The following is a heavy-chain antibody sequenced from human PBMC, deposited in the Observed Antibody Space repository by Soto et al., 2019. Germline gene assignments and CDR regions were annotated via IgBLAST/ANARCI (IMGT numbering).Heavy chain of an antibody. J-gene: IGHJ3*02. CDR3: ATVFYDFWSGYDAFDI. Sequence: ASVKVSCKVSGYTLTELSMHWVRQAPGKGLEWMGGFDPEDGETIYAQKFQGRVTMTEDTSTDTAYMELSSLRSEDTAVYYCATVFYDFWSGYDAFDIWGKGTMGTVSS. CDR2: FDPEDGET. V-gene: IGHV1-24*01. CDR1: GYTLTELS. D-gene: IGHD3-3*01.